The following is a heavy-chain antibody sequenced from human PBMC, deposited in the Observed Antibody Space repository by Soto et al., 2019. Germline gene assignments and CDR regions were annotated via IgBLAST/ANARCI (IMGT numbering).Heavy chain of an antibody. CDR2: IDPKSGGT. D-gene: IGHD2-8*01. V-gene: IGHV1-2*04. Sequence: ASVTVSCMASGYSFTDYHIHWVRQAPGQGLEWLGRIDPKSGGTSTAQKFQGWVTMTTDTPISTASMELTRLKSDDTAIYYRARCYSTDCSNGVCSFFYNHDMDVWGQGTTVTVSS. J-gene: IGHJ6*02. CDR3: ARCYSTDCSNGVCSFFYNHDMDV. CDR1: GYSFTDYH.